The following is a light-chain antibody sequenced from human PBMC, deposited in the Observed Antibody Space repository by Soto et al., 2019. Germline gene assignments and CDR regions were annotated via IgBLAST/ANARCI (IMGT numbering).Light chain of an antibody. CDR1: SSDVGGYNY. Sequence: QSALTQPASVSGSPGQSITISCTGTSSDVGGYNYVSWYQQHPGKAPKLMIYDVSNRPSGVSNRFSGSKSGNTASLTISGLQAEDEADYYCSSNTSSSTSSVVFGGGTQLTVL. CDR2: DVS. J-gene: IGLJ2*01. V-gene: IGLV2-14*01. CDR3: SSNTSSSTSSVV.